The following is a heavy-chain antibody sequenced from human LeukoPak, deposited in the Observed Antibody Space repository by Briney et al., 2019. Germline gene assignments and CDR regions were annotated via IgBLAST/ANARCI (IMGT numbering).Heavy chain of an antibody. D-gene: IGHD6-19*01. CDR1: GVTFSSYS. V-gene: IGHV3-7*01. Sequence: GGSLRLSCAASGVTFSSYSMSWVRQAPGKGLEWVANIKQDGSEKYYVDPVKGRFTISRDNAKNSLYLQMNSLRAEDTAVYYCARDFRYLYSSGWYPTLNPWGQGTLVTVSS. J-gene: IGHJ5*02. CDR3: ARDFRYLYSSGWYPTLNP. CDR2: IKQDGSEK.